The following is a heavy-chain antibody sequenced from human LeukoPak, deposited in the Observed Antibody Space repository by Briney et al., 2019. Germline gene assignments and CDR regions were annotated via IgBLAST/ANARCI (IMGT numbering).Heavy chain of an antibody. Sequence: ASVKVSCKASGYTFTGYYMHWVRQAPGQGLEWIGWINPNSGGTNYAQKFQGRVTMTRDTSISTAYMELSRLRSDDTAVYYCARVGYRRAATDFDYWGQGTLVTVSS. CDR3: ARVGYRRAATDFDY. D-gene: IGHD6-13*01. CDR2: INPNSGGT. CDR1: GYTFTGYY. J-gene: IGHJ4*02. V-gene: IGHV1-2*02.